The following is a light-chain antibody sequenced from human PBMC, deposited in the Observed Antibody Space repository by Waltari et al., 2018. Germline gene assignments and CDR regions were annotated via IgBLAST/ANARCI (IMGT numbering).Light chain of an antibody. V-gene: IGLV2-14*03. CDR2: DVS. Sequence: QSALTPPVSVSGSPGQSIAISCTGTSSYVGGFAYVFWYQHHPGKVPKLMIYDVSARPSGVSNRFSGSKSGNTASLTISGLQAEDEADYYCTSFTSSRTYVFGTGTKVTVL. CDR3: TSFTSSRTYV. J-gene: IGLJ1*01. CDR1: SSYVGGFAY.